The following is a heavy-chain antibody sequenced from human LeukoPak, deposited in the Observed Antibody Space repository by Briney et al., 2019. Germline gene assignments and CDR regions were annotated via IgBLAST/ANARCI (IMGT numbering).Heavy chain of an antibody. CDR1: GFTLSNYW. CDR2: IKQDGSEK. Sequence: GGSLRLSCAASGFTLSNYWMGWVRQAPGKGLEWVANIKQDGSEKYYVDSVTGRFTISRDNAHNSLYLQMNSLRAEDTVVYYCARWATSFDLWGQGTLVTVSS. J-gene: IGHJ4*02. CDR3: ARWATSFDL. V-gene: IGHV3-7*01. D-gene: IGHD6-6*01.